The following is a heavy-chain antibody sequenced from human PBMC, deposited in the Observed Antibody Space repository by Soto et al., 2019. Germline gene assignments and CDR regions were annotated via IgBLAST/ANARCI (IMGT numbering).Heavy chain of an antibody. V-gene: IGHV1-18*01. Sequence: QVQLVQSEAELKKPGASVKVSCKASGYTFSNHGICWVRQAPGQGLEWLGWISGYNGKTNYAQKFQGRITVTTDTSTSTAYMEVRSLTSNDTAVYYWARDGHWNDLDYWGQGTLVTVSS. CDR1: GYTFSNHG. CDR2: ISGYNGKT. CDR3: ARDGHWNDLDY. D-gene: IGHD1-1*01. J-gene: IGHJ4*02.